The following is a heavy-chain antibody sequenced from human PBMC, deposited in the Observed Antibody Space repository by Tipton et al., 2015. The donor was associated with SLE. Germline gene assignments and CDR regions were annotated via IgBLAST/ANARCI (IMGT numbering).Heavy chain of an antibody. V-gene: IGHV4-34*01. CDR1: GGSFSGYY. CDR2: INHSGST. J-gene: IGHJ4*02. CDR3: ARVVAVAGTPLDY. D-gene: IGHD6-19*01. Sequence: TLSLTCAVYGGSFSGYYWSWIRQPPGKGLEWIGEINHSGSTNYNPPLKSRVTISVDTSKNQFSLKLSSVTAADTAVYYCARVVAVAGTPLDYWGQGTLVTVSS.